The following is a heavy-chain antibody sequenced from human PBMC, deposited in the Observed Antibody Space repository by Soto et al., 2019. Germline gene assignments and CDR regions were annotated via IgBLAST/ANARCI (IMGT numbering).Heavy chain of an antibody. CDR2: IYYSGST. V-gene: IGHV4-59*01. D-gene: IGHD6-13*01. J-gene: IGHJ6*02. CDR3: ARNGVAAAGLSYYYYGMDV. CDR1: GGSISSYY. Sequence: SETLSLTCTVSGGSISSYYWSWIRQPPGKGLEWIGYIYYSGSTNYNPSLKSRVTISVDTSKNQFSLKVSSVTAADTAVYYCARNGVAAAGLSYYYYGMDVWGPGTTVTVSS.